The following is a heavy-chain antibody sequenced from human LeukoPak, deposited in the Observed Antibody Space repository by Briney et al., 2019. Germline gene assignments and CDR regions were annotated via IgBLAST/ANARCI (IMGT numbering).Heavy chain of an antibody. Sequence: ASLKVSREPSRYTLTGYYMHCVPQAPGQGREWVGWFNLNIVGTNYAQKYQGWVTMTRDTSISTGYKGLSRLISDDTAVYYCARVAARRYSSSWYGWYFDYWGQGTLVTVSS. V-gene: IGHV1-2*04. CDR1: RYTLTGYY. CDR2: FNLNIVGT. J-gene: IGHJ4*02. CDR3: ARVAARRYSSSWYGWYFDY. D-gene: IGHD6-13*01.